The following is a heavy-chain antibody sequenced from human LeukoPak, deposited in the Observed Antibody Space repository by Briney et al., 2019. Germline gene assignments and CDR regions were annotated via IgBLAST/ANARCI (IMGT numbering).Heavy chain of an antibody. D-gene: IGHD6-13*01. CDR1: GGSISSGSYY. V-gene: IGHV4-61*02. Sequence: SETLSLTCTVSGGSISSGSYYWSWIRQPAGKGLEWIGRIYTSGSTNYNPSLKSRVTISVDTSKNQFSLKLSSVTAADTAVYYCASAAAGTSINWFDPWGQGTLVTVSS. CDR2: IYTSGST. CDR3: ASAAAGTSINWFDP. J-gene: IGHJ5*02.